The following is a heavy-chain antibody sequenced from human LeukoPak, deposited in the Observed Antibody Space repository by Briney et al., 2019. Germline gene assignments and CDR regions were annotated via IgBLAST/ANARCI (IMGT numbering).Heavy chain of an antibody. D-gene: IGHD2-15*01. CDR1: GYTFTSYG. CDR3: SRDSMYWESSSWPFGQ. V-gene: IGHV1-18*01. J-gene: IGHJ4*02. CDR2: ISAYNGNT. Sequence: GASVNVSCKASGYTFTSYGFSWVRQAPGQGLEWMGWISAYNGNTNYAQKLQRRVTMTTDTSTVTAYMELRSLRSDDTAVEYCSRDSMYWESSSWPFGQWGKGTGVPVSS.